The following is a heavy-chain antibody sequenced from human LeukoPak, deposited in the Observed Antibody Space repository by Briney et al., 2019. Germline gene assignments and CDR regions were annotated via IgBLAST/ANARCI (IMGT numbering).Heavy chain of an antibody. V-gene: IGHV4-30-2*01. CDR3: ARSYGDYPYGMDV. D-gene: IGHD4-17*01. J-gene: IGHJ6*02. CDR2: ISHSGSA. Sequence: SQTLSLTCAVSGGSISSGSYSWSWIRQPPGKGLEWIGYISHSGSAYYIPSLKSRVTISVDRSKNLISLKLSSVTAADTAVYYCARSYGDYPYGMDVWGQGTTVTVSS. CDR1: GGSISSGSYS.